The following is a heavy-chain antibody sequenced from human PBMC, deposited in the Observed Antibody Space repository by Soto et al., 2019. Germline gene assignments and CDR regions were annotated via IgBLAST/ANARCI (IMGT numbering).Heavy chain of an antibody. V-gene: IGHV4-39*01. CDR1: GGSISSSSYY. J-gene: IGHJ6*03. D-gene: IGHD2-2*01. CDR2: IYYSGST. CDR3: ARNNLAYCSSTSCNGILVESYYYYYYMDV. Sequence: QLQLQESGPGLVKPSETLSLTCTVSGGSISSSSYYWGWIRQPPGKGLEWIGSIYYSGSTYYNPSLKSRVTIPVDTSKNQSSQKRRSVTPADTAVYYCARNNLAYCSSTSCNGILVESYYYYYYMDVWGKGTTVTVSS.